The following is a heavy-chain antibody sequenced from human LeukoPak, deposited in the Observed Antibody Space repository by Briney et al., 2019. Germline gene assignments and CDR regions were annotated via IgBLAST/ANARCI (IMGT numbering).Heavy chain of an antibody. V-gene: IGHV3-74*01. J-gene: IGHJ4*02. Sequence: PGGSLRLSCAAYGFTFSSYWMHWVRQGPGKGLVWVSRINSDGSSTTYADSVKGRFTISRDNAKNTLYLQMNSLRAEDTAVYYCARGSYGYDYWGQGTLVTVSS. CDR3: ARGSYGYDY. CDR2: INSDGSST. D-gene: IGHD5-18*01. CDR1: GFTFSSYW.